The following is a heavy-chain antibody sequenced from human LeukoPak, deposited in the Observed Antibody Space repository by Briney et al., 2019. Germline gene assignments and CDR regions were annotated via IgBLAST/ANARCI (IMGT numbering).Heavy chain of an antibody. CDR2: IWYDGSNK. J-gene: IGHJ4*02. D-gene: IGHD3-22*01. CDR3: ARDPTPYYDSSGYIGY. CDR1: GFTFSSYG. Sequence: GRSLRLSCAASGFTFSSYGMHWVRQAPGKGLEWVAVIWYDGSNKYYADSVKGRFTISRDNSKNTLYLQMNSLRAEDTAVYYCARDPTPYYDSSGYIGYWGQGTLVTVSS. V-gene: IGHV3-33*01.